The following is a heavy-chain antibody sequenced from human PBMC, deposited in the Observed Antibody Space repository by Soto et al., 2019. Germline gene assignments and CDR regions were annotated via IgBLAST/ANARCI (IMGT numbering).Heavy chain of an antibody. CDR1: GFTFSSYA. V-gene: IGHV3-23*01. D-gene: IGHD5-18*01. CDR3: AMGYNYAPFDP. CDR2: ISGAGDST. Sequence: ILSCAASGFTFSSYAMSWFRQAPGKGLEWVSGISGAGDSTYYADSVKGRFTIPRDNSKNTLYVQMNSLRAEDTAVYYCAMGYNYAPFDPWGQGTLVTVSS. J-gene: IGHJ5*02.